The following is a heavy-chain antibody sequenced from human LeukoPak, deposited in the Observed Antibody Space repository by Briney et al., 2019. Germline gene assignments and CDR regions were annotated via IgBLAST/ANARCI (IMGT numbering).Heavy chain of an antibody. J-gene: IGHJ6*02. CDR3: VRAGSGNRWTNYGLDV. V-gene: IGHV3-13*01. D-gene: IGHD1-1*01. CDR2: IGTAGDT. Sequence: GGSLRLSCAASGFTFSRYDLHWVRQSPEKGLEWVSAIGTAGDTYYPDSVKGRFTISRDNPKNSFHLQMNGLRVGDTAVYYCVRAGSGNRWTNYGLDVWGRGTTVTVPS. CDR1: GFTFSRYD.